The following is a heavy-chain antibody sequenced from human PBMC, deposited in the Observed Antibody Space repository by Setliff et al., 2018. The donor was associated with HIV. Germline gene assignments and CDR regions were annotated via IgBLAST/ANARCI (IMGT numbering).Heavy chain of an antibody. J-gene: IGHJ2*01. CDR1: GFTFSSYG. Sequence: GGSLRLSCAASGFTFSSYGIHWVRQAPGKGLEWVALIWYDGSNKYYADSVKGRFTISRDNSKNTLYLQMSSLRAEDTAVYYCAKDGRILGYFDLWGRGTLVTVSS. CDR2: IWYDGSNK. CDR3: AKDGRILGYFDL. V-gene: IGHV3-30*02. D-gene: IGHD1-1*01.